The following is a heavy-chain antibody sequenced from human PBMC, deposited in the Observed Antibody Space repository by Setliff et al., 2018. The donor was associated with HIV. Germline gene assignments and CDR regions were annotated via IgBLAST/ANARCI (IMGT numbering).Heavy chain of an antibody. J-gene: IGHJ3*02. CDR2: INPNTAGT. CDR3: GRDPFWSGYDAFDI. D-gene: IGHD3-3*01. CDR1: GYTFTGYY. V-gene: IGHV1-2*02. Sequence: GASVKVSCKASGYTFTGYYMHWVRQAPGQGLEWMGWINPNTAGTNFAQKFQGRVTMTRDTSISTAYMELSRLRSDDTAVYYCGRDPFWSGYDAFDIWGQGTMVTVSS.